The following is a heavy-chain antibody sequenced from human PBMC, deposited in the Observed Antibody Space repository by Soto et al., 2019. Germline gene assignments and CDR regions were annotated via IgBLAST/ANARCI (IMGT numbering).Heavy chain of an antibody. CDR2: IIPVFGTA. J-gene: IGHJ6*02. D-gene: IGHD3-10*01. CDR3: ARGDATKIVVTTYYAMDV. V-gene: IGHV1-69*12. Sequence: QVQLVQSGAEVKKPGSSVEVSCKASGGSLSNYGISWVRQAPGQGLEWMGGIIPVFGTAKYAQKFQGRVTITADESTSIVYMDVTSLRSEDTAFYYCARGDATKIVVTTYYAMDVWGQGTTVTVSS. CDR1: GGSLSNYG.